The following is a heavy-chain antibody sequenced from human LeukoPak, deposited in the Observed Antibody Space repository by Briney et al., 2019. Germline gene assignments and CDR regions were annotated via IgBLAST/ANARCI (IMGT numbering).Heavy chain of an antibody. D-gene: IGHD6-6*01. Sequence: GGSLRLSCAASGFTFSSYAMTWVRRAPGKGLEWVSYVSSTSSSINYADSVKGRFTISRDNAQNSLYLQMNSLRGDDTAVYYCARGGAARPDYWGQGTLVTVSS. CDR2: VSSTSSSI. CDR3: ARGGAARPDY. CDR1: GFTFSSYA. J-gene: IGHJ4*02. V-gene: IGHV3-21*06.